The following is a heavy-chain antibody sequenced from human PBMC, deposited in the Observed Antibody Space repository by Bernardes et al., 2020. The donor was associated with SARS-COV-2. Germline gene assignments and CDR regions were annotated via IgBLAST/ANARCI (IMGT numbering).Heavy chain of an antibody. V-gene: IGHV3-21*01. CDR1: GFTFSSYS. J-gene: IGHJ6*03. CDR2: IGGSGNFI. Sequence: GGSLRLSCAASGFTFSSYSMYWVRQAPGKGLEWVSSIGGSGNFIYYPDSVKGRFTISRDNAKNSLYLQMNSLRAEDTAVYYCARGSSSWYKGEHYYYMDVWGKGTTVTVSS. CDR3: ARGSSSWYKGEHYYYMDV. D-gene: IGHD6-13*01.